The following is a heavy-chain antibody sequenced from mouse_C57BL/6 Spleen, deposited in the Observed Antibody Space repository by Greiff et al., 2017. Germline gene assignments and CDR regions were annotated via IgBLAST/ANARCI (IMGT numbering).Heavy chain of an antibody. V-gene: IGHV1-52*01. CDR3: ARWGGNYVDD. Sequence: QVQLQQSGAELVRPGSSVKLSCKASGYTFTSYWMHWVKQRPIQGLEWIGNIDPSDSETHYNQKFKDKATLTVDKSSSTAYMQLSSLTSEDSAVYYCARWGGNYVDDWGQGTTLTVSS. J-gene: IGHJ2*01. CDR2: IDPSDSET. CDR1: GYTFTSYW.